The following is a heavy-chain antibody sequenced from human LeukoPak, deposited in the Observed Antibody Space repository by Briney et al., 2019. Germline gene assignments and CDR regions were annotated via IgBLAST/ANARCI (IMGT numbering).Heavy chain of an antibody. Sequence: PGRSLRLSCAASGFTFSSYGMHWVRQAPGKGLEWVAVIWYDGSNKYYADSAKGRFTISRDNSKNSLYLQMNSLRAEDTAVYYCARGKWGLFYYMDVWGKGTKVTVSS. CDR1: GFTFSSYG. CDR2: IWYDGSNK. V-gene: IGHV3-33*01. CDR3: ARGKWGLFYYMDV. J-gene: IGHJ6*03. D-gene: IGHD1-26*01.